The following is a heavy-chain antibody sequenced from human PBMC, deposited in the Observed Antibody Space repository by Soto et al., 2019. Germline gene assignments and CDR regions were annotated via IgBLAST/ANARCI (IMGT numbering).Heavy chain of an antibody. V-gene: IGHV3-48*02. J-gene: IGHJ6*02. CDR2: ISSSSSTI. CDR3: AREVDYYDILTGYYKYYYGMDV. CDR1: GFTFSSYS. Sequence: GGSLRLSCAASGFTFSSYSMNWVRQAPGKGLEWVSYISSSSSTIYYADSVKGRFTISRDNAKNSLYLQMNSLRDEDTAVYYCAREVDYYDILTGYYKYYYGMDVWGQGTTVTVSS. D-gene: IGHD3-9*01.